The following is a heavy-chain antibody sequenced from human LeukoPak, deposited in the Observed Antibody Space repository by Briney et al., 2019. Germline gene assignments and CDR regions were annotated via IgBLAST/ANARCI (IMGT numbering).Heavy chain of an antibody. CDR1: GGSISSGSDY. V-gene: IGHV4-61*02. D-gene: IGHD1-1*01. CDR3: ATAGAEAGTTPFDY. CDR2: IYTSGST. J-gene: IGHJ4*01. Sequence: SETLSLTCTVSGGSISSGSDYWSWIRQPAGKGLEWIARIYTSGSTNYNPSLKSRVTISVDKSKNQSSLQLSSVPAADTAVYYCATAGAEAGTTPFDY.